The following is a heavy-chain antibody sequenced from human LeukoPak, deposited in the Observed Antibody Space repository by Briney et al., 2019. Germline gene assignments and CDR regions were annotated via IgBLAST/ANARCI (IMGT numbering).Heavy chain of an antibody. D-gene: IGHD5-18*01. CDR2: ISYSGSA. CDR3: ARETAMVLDY. V-gene: IGHV4-59*11. Sequence: PSETLSLTCSVSGGSINNHIWSWIRRPPGKGLEWIGYISYSGSANYNPSLKSRVTISVDTSKNQFSLKVTSVTAADTAVYYCARETAMVLDYWGQGTLVTVSS. CDR1: GGSINNHI. J-gene: IGHJ4*02.